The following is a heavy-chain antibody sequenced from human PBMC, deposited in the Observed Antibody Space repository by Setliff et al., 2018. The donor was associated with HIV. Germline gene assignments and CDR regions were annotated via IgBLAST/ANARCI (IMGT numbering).Heavy chain of an antibody. CDR3: TLKHT. D-gene: IGHD2-21*01. J-gene: IGHJ5*02. V-gene: IGHV3-15*01. CDR2: IKSKTDGGTT. Sequence: PGGSLRLSCAAPGFTFNDAWMNWVRQAPGKGLEWVGRIKSKTDGGTTDCATPVKGRFTISRDDSKTTVYLQMNSLKTEDTAVYYCTLKHTWGQGTLVTVSS. CDR1: GFTFNDAW.